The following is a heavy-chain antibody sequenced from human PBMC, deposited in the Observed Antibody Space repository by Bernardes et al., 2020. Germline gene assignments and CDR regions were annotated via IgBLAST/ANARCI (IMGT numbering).Heavy chain of an antibody. CDR2: ISSSSSYI. V-gene: IGHV3-21*01. D-gene: IGHD2-2*01. J-gene: IGHJ4*02. Sequence: AGSLCLSCAPSEVTFTSSSMSWVGQAPVNGLEWVSSISSSSSYIYYADSVKGRFTISRDNAKNSLYLQMNSLRAEDTAVYYCARVSGYCSSTSCYGDYWGQGTLVTVSS. CDR3: ARVSGYCSSTSCYGDY. CDR1: EVTFTSSS.